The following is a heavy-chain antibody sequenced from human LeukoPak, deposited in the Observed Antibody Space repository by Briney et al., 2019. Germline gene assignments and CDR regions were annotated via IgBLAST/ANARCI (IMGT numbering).Heavy chain of an antibody. Sequence: GPSVKFSCKASGGTFSSYAISWVRQAPGQGLEWMGGVIPIFGTANYAQKFQGRVTITADKSPSTAYMELSRLRSEDTAVYYCARDIEGSGGYCSGGSCFYGMDVWGKGTTVTVSS. CDR2: VIPIFGTA. CDR1: GGTFSSYA. J-gene: IGHJ6*04. D-gene: IGHD2-15*01. V-gene: IGHV1-69*06. CDR3: ARDIEGSGGYCSGGSCFYGMDV.